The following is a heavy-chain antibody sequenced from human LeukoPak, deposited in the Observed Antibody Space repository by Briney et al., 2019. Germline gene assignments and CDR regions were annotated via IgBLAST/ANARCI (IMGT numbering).Heavy chain of an antibody. J-gene: IGHJ3*02. CDR3: ARRGYYDSSGYYVESLAFDI. Sequence: GESLKISCKGSGYSFTSYWIGWVRQMPGKGLEWMGIIYPGDSDTRYSPSFQGKVTISADKSISTAYLQWSSLKASDTAMYYCARRGYYDSSGYYVESLAFDIWGQGTMVTVSS. V-gene: IGHV5-51*01. CDR1: GYSFTSYW. D-gene: IGHD3-22*01. CDR2: IYPGDSDT.